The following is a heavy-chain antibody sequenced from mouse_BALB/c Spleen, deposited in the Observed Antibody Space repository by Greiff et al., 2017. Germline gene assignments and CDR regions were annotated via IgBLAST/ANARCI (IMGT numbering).Heavy chain of an antibody. D-gene: IGHD1-2*01. Sequence: VQLVESGPGLVAPSQCLSITCTVSGFSLTGYGVNWVRQPPGKGLEWLGMIWGDGSTDYNSALKSRLSISKDNSKSQVFLKMNSLQTDDTARYYCARDQDSCYGYRFAYWGQGTLVTVSA. CDR2: IWGDGST. J-gene: IGHJ3*01. V-gene: IGHV2-6-7*01. CDR3: ARDQDSCYGYRFAY. CDR1: GFSLTGYG.